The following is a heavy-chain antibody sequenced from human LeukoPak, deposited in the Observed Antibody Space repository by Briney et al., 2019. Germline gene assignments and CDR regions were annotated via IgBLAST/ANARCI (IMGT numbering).Heavy chain of an antibody. CDR2: INPNSGGT. D-gene: IGHD2-2*01. V-gene: IGHV1-2*02. J-gene: IGHJ3*02. Sequence: ASVKVSCKASGYTLTGYYMHWVRQAPGQGLEWMGWINPNSGGTNYAQKFQGRVTMTRDTSISTAYMELSRLRSDDTAVYYCARTAVPAALGPDAFDIWGQGTMVTVSS. CDR3: ARTAVPAALGPDAFDI. CDR1: GYTLTGYY.